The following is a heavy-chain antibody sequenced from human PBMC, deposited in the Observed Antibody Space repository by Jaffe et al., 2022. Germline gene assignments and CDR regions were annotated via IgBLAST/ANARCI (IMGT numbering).Heavy chain of an antibody. CDR2: ISSSSSTI. CDR1: GFTFSSYS. Sequence: EVQLVESGGGLVQPGGSLRLSCAASGFTFSSYSMNWVRQAPGKGLEWVSYISSSSSTIYYADSVKGRFTISRDNAKNSLYLQMNSLRAEDTAVYYCARDKRGYSFDYWGQGTLVTVSS. V-gene: IGHV3-48*01. J-gene: IGHJ4*02. CDR3: ARDKRGYSFDY. D-gene: IGHD4-4*01.